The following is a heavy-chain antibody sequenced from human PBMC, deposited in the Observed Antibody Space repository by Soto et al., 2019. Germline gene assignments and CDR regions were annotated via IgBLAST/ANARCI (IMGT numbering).Heavy chain of an antibody. J-gene: IGHJ5*02. CDR1: GYTFINFD. D-gene: IGHD6-13*01. CDR3: ARMESAGTLNWFDP. CDR2: MNPGSGKT. V-gene: IGHV1-8*02. Sequence: ASVKVSCKASGYTFINFDISWVRQAAGQGLEWLGWMNPGSGKTGYASKFQGRVAMTRDASTGTSHLELSSPTSDDTAVYYCARMESAGTLNWFDPWGQGTLVTVSS.